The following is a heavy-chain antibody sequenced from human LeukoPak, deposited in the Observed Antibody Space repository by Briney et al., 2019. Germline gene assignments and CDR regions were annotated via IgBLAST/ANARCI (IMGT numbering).Heavy chain of an antibody. D-gene: IGHD2-21*01. J-gene: IGHJ3*02. V-gene: IGHV3-48*02. CDR1: GFTFSRYS. CDR2: ISTSSSSI. Sequence: GGSLRLSCGASGFTFSRYSMNWVRQAPGKGLEWVSYISTSSSSIYYTDSVKGRFTISRDNAKNSLYLQLNSLRDEDTAVYYCARCGDGFVIWGQGTMVTVSS. CDR3: ARCGDGFVI.